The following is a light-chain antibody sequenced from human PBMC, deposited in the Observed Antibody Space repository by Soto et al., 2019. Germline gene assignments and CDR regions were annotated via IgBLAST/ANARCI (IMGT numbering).Light chain of an antibody. CDR1: SSEVWSYNL. CDR3: CSYAGSSTSVV. CDR2: EVS. Sequence: SVVTQPAPVSWAPGQSITLSFTGTSSEVWSYNLVSWYQQHPGKAPKLMIYEVSKRPSGVSNRFSGSKSGNTASLTISGLQAEDEADYYCCSYAGSSTSVVFGGGTKVT. J-gene: IGLJ2*01. V-gene: IGLV2-23*02.